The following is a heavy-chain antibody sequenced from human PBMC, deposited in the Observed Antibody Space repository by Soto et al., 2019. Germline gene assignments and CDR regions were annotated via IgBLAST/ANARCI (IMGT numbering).Heavy chain of an antibody. CDR3: ARGRAGFFWSGSSDNWFDP. D-gene: IGHD3-3*01. V-gene: IGHV4-31*03. CDR1: GGSISIGGYY. CDR2: IYYSGST. Sequence: SETLSLTCTVSGGSISIGGYYLSWIRQHPGRGLEWIGFIYYSGSTYYNPSLKSRVTISLDTSNNQFSLKLSSVTAADTAVYYCARGRAGFFWSGSSDNWFDPWGQGILVTVSS. J-gene: IGHJ5*02.